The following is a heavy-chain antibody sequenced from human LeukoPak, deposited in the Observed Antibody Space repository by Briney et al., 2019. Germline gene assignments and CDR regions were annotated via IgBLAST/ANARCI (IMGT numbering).Heavy chain of an antibody. Sequence: PGGSLRLSCAASGFTFSSYWMHWVRQAPGKGLVWVSRINSDGSSTSYADSVKGRFTISRDNSKNTLYLQMNSLRAEDTAVYYCAKDGLAVAEGFDYWGQGTLVTVSS. CDR1: GFTFSSYW. CDR3: AKDGLAVAEGFDY. V-gene: IGHV3-74*01. CDR2: INSDGSST. D-gene: IGHD6-19*01. J-gene: IGHJ4*02.